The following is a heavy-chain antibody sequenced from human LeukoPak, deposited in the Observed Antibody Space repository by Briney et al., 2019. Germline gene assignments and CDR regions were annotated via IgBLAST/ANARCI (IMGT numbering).Heavy chain of an antibody. V-gene: IGHV4-39*01. CDR2: IYYSGST. D-gene: IGHD3-3*01. Sequence: PSETLSLTCTVSGGSISSSSYYWGWIRQPPRKGLEWIGSIYYSGSTYYNPSLKSRVTISVFTYKNQFTLKMSSVTAADTAVYYCAKSYSVFCSGYGGRYHYYMDVWGKGTTVTISS. CDR3: AKSYSVFCSGYGGRYHYYMDV. CDR1: GGSISSSSYY. J-gene: IGHJ6*03.